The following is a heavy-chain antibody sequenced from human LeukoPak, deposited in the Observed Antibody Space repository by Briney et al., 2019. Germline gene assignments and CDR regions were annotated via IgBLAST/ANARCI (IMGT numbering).Heavy chain of an antibody. CDR2: ISGSGGST. CDR1: GFTFSNYA. V-gene: IGHV3-23*01. CDR3: AKGSYYDFWSGYSY. Sequence: GGSLRLSCAASGFTFSNYAMSWVRQAPGKGLEWVSAISGSGGSTYYADSVKGRFTISRDNSKNTLYLQMNSLRAEDTAIYYCAKGSYYDFWSGYSYWGQGTLVTVSS. J-gene: IGHJ4*02. D-gene: IGHD3-3*01.